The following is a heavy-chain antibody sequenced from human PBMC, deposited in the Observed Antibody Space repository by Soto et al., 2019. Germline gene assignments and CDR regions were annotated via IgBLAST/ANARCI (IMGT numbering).Heavy chain of an antibody. D-gene: IGHD6-19*01. CDR1: GESISSGGYS. CDR3: ASSVDSSGWHDAFNI. Sequence: PSETLSLTCSVSGESISSGGYSWSWIRQPPGGGLEWLGYIYHSGTTYSNPSLQSRLTMSVDRSKNESSLNLNSVTAADTALYYCASSVDSSGWHDAFNIWGRGTLVTVSS. J-gene: IGHJ3*02. CDR2: IYHSGTT. V-gene: IGHV4-30-2*01.